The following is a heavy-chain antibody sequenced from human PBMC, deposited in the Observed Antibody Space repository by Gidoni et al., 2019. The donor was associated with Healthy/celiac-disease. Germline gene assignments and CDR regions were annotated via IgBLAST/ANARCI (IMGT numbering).Heavy chain of an antibody. V-gene: IGHV2-70*15. CDR3: ARSYSSSDGFGMDV. CDR1: GFSLSTSGMC. D-gene: IGHD6-6*01. J-gene: IGHJ6*02. CDR2: IDWDDDK. Sequence: QVTLRESGPALVKPTQTLTLTCTFSGFSLSTSGMCVSWIRQPPGKALEWLARIDWDDDKYYSTSLKTRLTISKGTSKNQVVLTMTNMDPVDTATYYCARSYSSSDGFGMDVWGQGTTVTVSS.